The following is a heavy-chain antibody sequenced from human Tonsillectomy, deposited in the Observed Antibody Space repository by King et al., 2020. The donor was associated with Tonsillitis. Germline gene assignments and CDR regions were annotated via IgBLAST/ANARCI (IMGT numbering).Heavy chain of an antibody. CDR2: IRSKAYSGTP. Sequence: VQLVESGGGLVQPGRSLRLSCTTSGFSFGDYAMSWFRQAPGKGLEWVGFIRSKAYSGTPQYAASVEGRFSISRDDSKSIAYLQMNSLKTEDTAVYFCSKSMRSGSYYGFDYWGQGTLVTVSS. V-gene: IGHV3-49*03. J-gene: IGHJ4*02. D-gene: IGHD3-10*01. CDR3: SKSMRSGSYYGFDY. CDR1: GFSFGDYA.